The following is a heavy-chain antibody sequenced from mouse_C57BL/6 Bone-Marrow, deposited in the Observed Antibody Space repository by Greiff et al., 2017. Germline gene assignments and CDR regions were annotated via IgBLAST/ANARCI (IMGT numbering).Heavy chain of an antibody. Sequence: QVQLQQSGAELVRPGSSVKLSCKASGYTFTSYWLDWVQQRPGQGLEWIGYIYPSDSETHSNQKFKDTVTLTVDKSSNTAYMQLSSLTSEDSAVYYCAIKGSNYVDYWGQGTTLTVSS. CDR2: IYPSDSET. D-gene: IGHD1-3*01. CDR3: AIKGSNYVDY. CDR1: GYTFTSYW. V-gene: IGHV1-61*01. J-gene: IGHJ2*01.